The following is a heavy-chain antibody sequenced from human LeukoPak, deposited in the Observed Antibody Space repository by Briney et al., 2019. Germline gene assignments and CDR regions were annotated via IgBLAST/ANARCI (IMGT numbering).Heavy chain of an antibody. CDR1: GGTFSCYA. CDR2: IIPIFGTA. D-gene: IGHD2-15*01. V-gene: IGHV1-69*05. J-gene: IGHJ4*02. CDR3: AREEYCSGGSCYSGYSYYFDY. Sequence: SVKVSCKASGGTFSCYAISWVRQAPGQGLEWMGGIIPIFGTANYAQKFQGRVTITTDESTSTAYMELSSLRSEDTAVYYCAREEYCSGGSCYSGYSYYFDYWGQGTLVTVSS.